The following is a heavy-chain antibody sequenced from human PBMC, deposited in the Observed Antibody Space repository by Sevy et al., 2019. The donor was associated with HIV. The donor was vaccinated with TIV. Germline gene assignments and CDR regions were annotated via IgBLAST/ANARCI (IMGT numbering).Heavy chain of an antibody. V-gene: IGHV3-23*01. D-gene: IGHD5-18*01. Sequence: GGSLRLSCAASGFTFSSYAMSWVSQAPGKGLEWVSAISGSGGSTYYADSVKGQFSISRDNAKNTVYLQMNSLRGEDTAVYYCARGGHIGYSYGRYSYFDYWGQGTPVTVSS. CDR3: ARGGHIGYSYGRYSYFDY. CDR2: ISGSGGST. J-gene: IGHJ4*02. CDR1: GFTFSSYA.